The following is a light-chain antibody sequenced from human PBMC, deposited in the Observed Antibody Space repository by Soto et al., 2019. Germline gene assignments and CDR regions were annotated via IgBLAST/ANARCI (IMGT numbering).Light chain of an antibody. V-gene: IGKV4-1*01. CDR3: QQYYNIPFT. Sequence: DIVMTQSPDSLAVSLGERATINRKSSQGVLYNSNNKNYLDWYQQKPRQPPKLLIYWASTRESGVPDRFSGSGSGTDFTLTISSLQAEDVAVYYCQQYYNIPFTFGQGTKLEIK. J-gene: IGKJ2*01. CDR2: WAS. CDR1: QGVLYNSNNKNY.